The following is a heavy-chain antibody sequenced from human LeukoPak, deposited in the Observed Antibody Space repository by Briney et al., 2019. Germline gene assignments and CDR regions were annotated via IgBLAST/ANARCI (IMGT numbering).Heavy chain of an antibody. CDR1: GYTFTSYG. V-gene: IGHV1-18*01. J-gene: IGHJ4*02. D-gene: IGHD1-26*01. Sequence: GASVKVSCKASGYTFTSYGISWVRQAPGQGLEWMGWISAYNGNTNYAQKLQGRVTTTTDTSTSTAYMELRSLRSDDTAVYYCARAIVFSGSPTGIDYWGQGTLVTVSS. CDR3: ARAIVFSGSPTGIDY. CDR2: ISAYNGNT.